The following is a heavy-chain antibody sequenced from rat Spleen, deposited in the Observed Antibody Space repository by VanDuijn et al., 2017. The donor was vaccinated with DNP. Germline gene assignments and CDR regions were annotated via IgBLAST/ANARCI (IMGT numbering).Heavy chain of an antibody. CDR2: ISSGGRT. Sequence: QVQLKESGPDLVQPSQTLSLTCTVSGFSLTSNGVSWVRQPPGKGLEWIAAISSGGRTYYNSALKSRLYISTDTSQSQVFLKMNSLQTEDTAIYSCTRGGYGGYFDYWGQGVMVTVSS. J-gene: IGHJ2*01. V-gene: IGHV2S8*01. D-gene: IGHD1-11*01. CDR1: GFSLTSNG. CDR3: TRGGYGGYFDY.